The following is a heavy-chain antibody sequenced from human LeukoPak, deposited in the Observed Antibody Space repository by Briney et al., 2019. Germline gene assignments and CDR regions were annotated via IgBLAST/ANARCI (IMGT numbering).Heavy chain of an antibody. CDR1: GGTFSSYA. D-gene: IGHD5-24*01. CDR2: IIPIFGTA. V-gene: IGHV1-69*06. CDR3: ASGGHRDGYNPLCFDY. J-gene: IGHJ4*02. Sequence: GASVKVSCKASGGTFSSYAISWVRQAPGQGLEWMGGIIPIFGTANYAQKFQGRVTITADKSTSTAYMELSSLRSEDTAVYYCASGGHRDGYNPLCFDYWGQGTLVTVSS.